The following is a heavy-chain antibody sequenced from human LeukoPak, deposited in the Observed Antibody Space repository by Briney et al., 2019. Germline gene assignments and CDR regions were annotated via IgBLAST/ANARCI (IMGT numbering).Heavy chain of an antibody. V-gene: IGHV1-18*01. Sequence: ASVKVSCKASGYTFTSYVISWVRQAPGQGLEWMGWISAYNGNTNYAQKLQGRVTMTTDTSTSTAYMELRSLRSDDTAVYYCARSSYSSGWYAVGNFDYYYGMDVWGQGTTVTVSS. CDR1: GYTFTSYV. J-gene: IGHJ6*02. D-gene: IGHD6-19*01. CDR2: ISAYNGNT. CDR3: ARSSYSSGWYAVGNFDYYYGMDV.